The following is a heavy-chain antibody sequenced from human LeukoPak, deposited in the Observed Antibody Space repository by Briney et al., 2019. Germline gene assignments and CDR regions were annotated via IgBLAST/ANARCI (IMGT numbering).Heavy chain of an antibody. D-gene: IGHD3-3*01. CDR2: IIPIFGTA. V-gene: IGHV1-69*13. CDR3: ARVEHVRFLDSDAFDI. J-gene: IGHJ3*02. CDR1: GGTFSSYA. Sequence: SVKVSCKASGGTFSSYAISWVRQAPGQGLEWMGGIIPIFGTANYAQKFQGRVTITADESTSTAYMELSSLGSEDTAVYYCARVEHVRFLDSDAFDIWGQGTMVTVSS.